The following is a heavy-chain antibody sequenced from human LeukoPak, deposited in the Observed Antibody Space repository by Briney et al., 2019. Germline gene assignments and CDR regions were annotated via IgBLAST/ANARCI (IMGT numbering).Heavy chain of an antibody. D-gene: IGHD4-11*01. CDR2: IIPIFGTA. J-gene: IGHJ6*03. Sequence: ASVKVSCKASGGTFSSYAISWVRQAPGQGLEWMGGIIPIFGTANYAQKFQGRVTITADESTSTAYMELSSLRSEDTAVYYCARDSNYLSVGESANYYYMDVWGKGTTVTVSS. CDR3: ARDSNYLSVGESANYYYMDV. V-gene: IGHV1-69*13. CDR1: GGTFSSYA.